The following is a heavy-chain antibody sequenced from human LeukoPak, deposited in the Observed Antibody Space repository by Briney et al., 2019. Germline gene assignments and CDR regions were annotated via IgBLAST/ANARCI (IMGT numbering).Heavy chain of an antibody. CDR1: GFTFSSYS. D-gene: IGHD3-22*01. Sequence: GSLRLSCAASGFTFSSYSMNWVRQAPGKGLGWVSSISSSSSYIYYADSVKGRFTISRDNAKNSLYLPMDSLRAEYTAVYYCARAYDSSGYYMDYWGQGTLVTVSS. V-gene: IGHV3-21*01. CDR3: ARAYDSSGYYMDY. CDR2: ISSSSSYI. J-gene: IGHJ4*02.